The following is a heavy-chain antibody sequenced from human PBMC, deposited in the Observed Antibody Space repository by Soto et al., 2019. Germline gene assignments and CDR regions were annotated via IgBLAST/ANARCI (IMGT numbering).Heavy chain of an antibody. CDR1: GGSFSTYA. CDR3: ARALKISSAWCFAF. Sequence: QVQLVQSGAEVRKSGSSVKVSCKATGGSFSTYAINWVRQAPGQGLEWMGMIIPIIGTANYSQTFQGRLTITADESTGTAYMELHSLRPEERAMYHCARALKISSAWCFAFWGQGTQVAVS. V-gene: IGHV1-69*18. CDR2: IIPIIGTA. J-gene: IGHJ4*02. D-gene: IGHD6-19*01.